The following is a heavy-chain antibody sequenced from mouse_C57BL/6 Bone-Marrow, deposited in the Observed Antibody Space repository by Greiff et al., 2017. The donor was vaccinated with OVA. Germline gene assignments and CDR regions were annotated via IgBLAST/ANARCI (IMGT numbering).Heavy chain of an antibody. D-gene: IGHD2-4*01. V-gene: IGHV1-81*01. CDR1: GYTFTSYG. Sequence: VQLQQSGAELARPGASVKLSCKASGYTFTSYGISWVKQRTGQGLEWIGEIYPRSGNTYYNEKFKGKATLTADKSSSTAYMGLRSLTSEDSAVSFCARGGYDYALFAYWGQETLVTVSA. J-gene: IGHJ3*01. CDR3: ARGGYDYALFAY. CDR2: IYPRSGNT.